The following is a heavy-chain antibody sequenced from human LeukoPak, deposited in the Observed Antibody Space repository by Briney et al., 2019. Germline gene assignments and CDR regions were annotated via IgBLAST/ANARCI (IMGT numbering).Heavy chain of an antibody. Sequence: GGSLRLSCAAAGFTFSSYWMHWVRQVPGKGLVWVSRINPGGSSTTYADSVKGRFTISRDNAKNTLYLQMNSLRAEDTAVYYCARSNQADDYWGQGTLVTVSS. CDR3: ARSNQADDY. V-gene: IGHV3-74*01. D-gene: IGHD4-11*01. J-gene: IGHJ4*02. CDR2: INPGGSST. CDR1: GFTFSSYW.